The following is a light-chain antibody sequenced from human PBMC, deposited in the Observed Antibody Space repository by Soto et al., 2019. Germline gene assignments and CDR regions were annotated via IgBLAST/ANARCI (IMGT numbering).Light chain of an antibody. J-gene: IGLJ1*01. CDR1: SNDVGGYDF. CDR3: TSYRRNSPHPYV. Sequence: QSVLTQPASVSGSPGQSITISCTGTSNDVGGYDFVSWYQQHPGKAPKLMISEVSDRPSGVSIRFSGSKSGNTASLTISALQAEDEADYYCTSYRRNSPHPYVFGTGTKVTVL. CDR2: EVS. V-gene: IGLV2-14*01.